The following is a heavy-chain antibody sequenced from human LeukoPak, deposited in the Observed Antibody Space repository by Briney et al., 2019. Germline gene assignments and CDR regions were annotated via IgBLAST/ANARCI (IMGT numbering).Heavy chain of an antibody. CDR2: IYSGGST. V-gene: IGHV3-66*01. J-gene: IGHJ6*03. CDR1: GFTVSSNY. D-gene: IGHD4-11*01. Sequence: PGGSLRLSCAASGFTVSSNYMSWVRQAPGKGLEWVSVIYSGGSTYYADSVKGRFTMSRDVAQNSVFLQMDGLRVDDTAVYYCARGDDYSDYAGLDFYYYMGVWGKGATVTVSS. CDR3: ARGDDYSDYAGLDFYYYMGV.